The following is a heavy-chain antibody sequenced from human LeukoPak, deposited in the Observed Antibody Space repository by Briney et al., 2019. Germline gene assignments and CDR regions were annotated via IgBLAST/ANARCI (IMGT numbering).Heavy chain of an antibody. CDR2: IYHSGST. J-gene: IGHJ2*01. CDR3: ARAVVNWYFDL. CDR1: GGSISSGGYS. V-gene: IGHV4-30-2*01. Sequence: ASETLPLTCAVSGGSISSGGYSWSWIRQPPGKGLEWIGYIYHSGSTYYNPSLKSRVTISVDRSKNQFSLKLSSVTAADTAVYYCARAVVNWYFDLWGRGTLVTVSS. D-gene: IGHD3-16*02.